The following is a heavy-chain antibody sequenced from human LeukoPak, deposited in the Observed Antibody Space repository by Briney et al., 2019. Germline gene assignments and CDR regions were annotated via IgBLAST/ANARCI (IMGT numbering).Heavy chain of an antibody. Sequence: ASVKVSCKASGYTFTVYYMHWVRQASGQGLEWMGWINPNSGGTNFAQRFQGRVTMTRDTSISTAYMGLSRLRSDDTAVYYCARDPGTYYYFDYWGQGTLVTVSS. CDR2: INPNSGGT. D-gene: IGHD3-10*01. CDR1: GYTFTVYY. J-gene: IGHJ4*02. V-gene: IGHV1-2*02. CDR3: ARDPGTYYYFDY.